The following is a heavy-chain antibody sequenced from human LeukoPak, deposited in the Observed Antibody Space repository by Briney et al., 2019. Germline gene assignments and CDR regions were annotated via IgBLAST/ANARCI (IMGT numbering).Heavy chain of an antibody. J-gene: IGHJ5*02. Sequence: SETLSLTCTVSGGSISSYYWSWIRQPPGKGLEWIGYIYYSGSTYYNPSLKSRVTISVDTSKNQFSLKLSSVTAADTAVYYCARERQAAAGSGTAGFDPWGQGTLVTVSS. CDR2: IYYSGST. D-gene: IGHD6-13*01. CDR3: ARERQAAAGSGTAGFDP. CDR1: GGSISSYY. V-gene: IGHV4-59*01.